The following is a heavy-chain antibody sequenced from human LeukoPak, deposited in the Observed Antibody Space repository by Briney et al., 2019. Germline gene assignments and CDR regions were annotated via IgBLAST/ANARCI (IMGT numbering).Heavy chain of an antibody. CDR2: IWYDGSNK. V-gene: IGHV3-33*01. CDR3: AREGERWLQSPFDY. Sequence: GGSLRLSCAASGFTFSSYCMHWVRQAPGKGLERVAVIWYDGSNKYYADSVKGRFTISRDNSKNTLYLQMNSLRAEDTAVYYCAREGERWLQSPFDYWGQGTLVTVSS. J-gene: IGHJ4*02. D-gene: IGHD5-24*01. CDR1: GFTFSSYC.